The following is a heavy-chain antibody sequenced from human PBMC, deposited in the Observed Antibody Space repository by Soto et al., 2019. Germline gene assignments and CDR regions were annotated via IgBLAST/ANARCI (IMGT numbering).Heavy chain of an antibody. CDR2: IHSGGST. D-gene: IGHD6-6*01. CDR3: ARDRAARLYNYYYYMDV. J-gene: IGHJ6*03. CDR1: GFTVSSNY. V-gene: IGHV3-53*04. Sequence: GGSLRLSCAASGFTVSSNYMSWVRQAPGKGLEWVSVIHSGGSTYYADSVKGRFTISRHNSKNTLYLQMNSLRAEDTAVYYCARDRAARLYNYYYYMDVWGKGTTVTVSS.